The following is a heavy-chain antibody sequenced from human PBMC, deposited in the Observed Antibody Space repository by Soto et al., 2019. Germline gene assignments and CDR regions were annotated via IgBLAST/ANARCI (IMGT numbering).Heavy chain of an antibody. CDR1: GGSISSSNYY. J-gene: IGHJ4*02. D-gene: IGHD1-1*01. Sequence: PSETLSLTCTVSGGSISSSNYYWGWIRQPPGKGLEWIGSIFYSGYTYYNPSLKSRVTISVDTSKNQFSLKLSSVTAADTAVYYCARWPQLEPRFDYWGQGTLVTVSS. CDR3: ARWPQLEPRFDY. CDR2: IFYSGYT. V-gene: IGHV4-39*07.